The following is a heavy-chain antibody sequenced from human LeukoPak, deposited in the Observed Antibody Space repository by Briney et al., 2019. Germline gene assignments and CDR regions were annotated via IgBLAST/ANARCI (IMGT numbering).Heavy chain of an antibody. J-gene: IGHJ4*02. Sequence: GGSLRLSCAASGFMFGDYWMSWVRQALGEGLEWVANIKQDGSEIYYVDSVKGRFTISRDNAKNSLYLQMNSLRAEDTAVYYCARDPGPDYWGQGTLVTVSS. CDR3: ARDPGPDY. CDR1: GFMFGDYW. CDR2: IKQDGSEI. V-gene: IGHV3-7*01.